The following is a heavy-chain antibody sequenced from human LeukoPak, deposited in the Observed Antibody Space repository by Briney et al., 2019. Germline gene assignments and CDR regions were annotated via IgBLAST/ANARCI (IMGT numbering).Heavy chain of an antibody. CDR1: GFTFTSYD. CDR3: AKDRYGDYSFDY. D-gene: IGHD4-17*01. CDR2: ISGSGSST. J-gene: IGHJ4*02. V-gene: IGHV3-23*01. Sequence: PGGSLRLSCAASGFTFTSYDMSWVRQAPGKGLEWVSSISGSGSSTYYAESVKGRFTISRDNSKNTLYLQMNSLRAEDTAVYYCAKDRYGDYSFDYWGQGTLVTVSS.